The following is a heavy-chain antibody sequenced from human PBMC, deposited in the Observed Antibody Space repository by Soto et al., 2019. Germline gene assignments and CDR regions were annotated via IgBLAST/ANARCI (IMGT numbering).Heavy chain of an antibody. CDR3: AREGGGSSKYFHH. Sequence: GASVKVSCKASGYSFTGYNIHWVRQAPGQGPEWMGWINPNSGGTNYAQKFQGRVTMTRDTSITTAYMELRSDDTAVYYCAREGGGSSKYFHHWGQGTLVTSPQ. V-gene: IGHV1-2*02. CDR2: INPNSGGT. CDR1: GYSFTGYN. D-gene: IGHD6-6*01. J-gene: IGHJ1*01.